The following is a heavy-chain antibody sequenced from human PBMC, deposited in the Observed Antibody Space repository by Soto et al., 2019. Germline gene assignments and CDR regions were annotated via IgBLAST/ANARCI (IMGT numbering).Heavy chain of an antibody. CDR1: GGSISSYY. J-gene: IGHJ6*02. V-gene: IGHV4-59*12. CDR2: IYYSGST. CDR3: ARNGSYYDFWSGYYFGGGMDV. Sequence: SETLSLTCPVSGGSISSYYWSWIRPPPGKGLEWIGYIYYSGSTNYNPSLKSRVTISVDTSKNQFSLKLSSVTAADTAVYYCARNGSYYDFWSGYYFGGGMDVWGQGTTVTVSS. D-gene: IGHD3-3*01.